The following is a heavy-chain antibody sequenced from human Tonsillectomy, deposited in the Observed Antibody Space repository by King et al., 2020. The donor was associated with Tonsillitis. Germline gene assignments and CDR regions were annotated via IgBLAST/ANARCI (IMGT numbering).Heavy chain of an antibody. J-gene: IGHJ4*02. Sequence: VQLVESGGGLVQPGGSLRLSCAASGSTFSSYAMTWVRQAPGKGLEWVSSISSTGSGTYYADPVKGRFTISRDHSKNTLYLQMNSLRAEDTAVYYCATGSGTTLTPDYWGQGTLVTVSS. CDR2: ISSTGSGT. CDR1: GSTFSSYA. V-gene: IGHV3-23*04. CDR3: ATGSGTTLTPDY. D-gene: IGHD4-17*01.